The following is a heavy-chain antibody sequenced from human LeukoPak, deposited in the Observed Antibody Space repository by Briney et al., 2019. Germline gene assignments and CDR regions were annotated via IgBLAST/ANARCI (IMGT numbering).Heavy chain of an antibody. J-gene: IGHJ4*02. D-gene: IGHD1-26*01. Sequence: GGSLRLSCAASGFIFNNYGLVWVRQAPGKGLEWVSAISNDGGGTTYADFVKGRFSVSRDNSKNTLFLQMNSLRAEDTAVYYCARVVLSGSYNFDYWGQGTLVTVSS. CDR1: GFIFNNYG. V-gene: IGHV3-23*01. CDR2: ISNDGGGT. CDR3: ARVVLSGSYNFDY.